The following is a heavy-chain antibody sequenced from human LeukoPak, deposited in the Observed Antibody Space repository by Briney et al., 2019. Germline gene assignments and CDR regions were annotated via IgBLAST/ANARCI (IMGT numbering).Heavy chain of an antibody. D-gene: IGHD4-11*01. CDR3: AKARTTVTTGNYFDD. Sequence: GGSLRLSCAAYGFRFSTYAVSWVRQAPGKGLEWVAGISGTGDSTFYADSVKGRFTISRDNSKNTLYLQMNSLRADDTALYYCAKARTTVTTGNYFDDWGQGTLVTVSS. CDR2: ISGTGDST. CDR1: GFRFSTYA. J-gene: IGHJ4*02. V-gene: IGHV3-23*01.